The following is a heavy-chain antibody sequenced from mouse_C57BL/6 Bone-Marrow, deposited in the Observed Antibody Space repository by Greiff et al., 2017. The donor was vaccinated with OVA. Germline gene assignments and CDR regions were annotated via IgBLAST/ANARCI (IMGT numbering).Heavy chain of an antibody. J-gene: IGHJ4*01. CDR1: GFTFSSYG. CDR3: ARATGRDMDY. CDR2: ISSGGSYT. V-gene: IGHV5-6*02. D-gene: IGHD1-1*01. Sequence: DVKLVESGGDLVKPGGSLKLSCAASGFTFSSYGMSWVRQTPDKRLEWVATISSGGSYTYYPDSVKGRFTISRDNAKNTLYLQMSGLKAEDTARYYCARATGRDMDYWGKGTSVTVSS.